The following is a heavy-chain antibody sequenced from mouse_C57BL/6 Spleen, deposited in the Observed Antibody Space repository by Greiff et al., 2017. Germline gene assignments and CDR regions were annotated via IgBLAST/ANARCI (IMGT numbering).Heavy chain of an antibody. CDR2: IDPNRGGT. CDR1: GYTFTSYW. J-gene: IGHJ2*01. CDR3: ARDYGSSYGNYFDY. D-gene: IGHD1-1*01. V-gene: IGHV1-72*01. Sequence: VKLQQPGAELVKPGASVKLSCKASGYTFTSYWMHWVKQRPGRGLEWIGRIDPNRGGTKYNEKFKSKATLTVDKPSSTAYMQLSSLTSEDSAVYYCARDYGSSYGNYFDYWGQGTTLTVSS.